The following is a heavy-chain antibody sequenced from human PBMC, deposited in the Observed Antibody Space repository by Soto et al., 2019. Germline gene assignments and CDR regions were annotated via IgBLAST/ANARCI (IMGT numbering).Heavy chain of an antibody. J-gene: IGHJ4*02. D-gene: IGHD3-10*01. CDR1: GFTFSSYA. V-gene: IGHV3-23*01. CDR2: ISGSGGST. Sequence: EVQLLESGGGLVQPGGSLRLSCAASGFTFSSYAMSWVRQAPGKGLEWVSAISGSGGSTYYADSVKGRFTISRDNSKDTLYLQMNNLRAEDTAVYYCAKDPGGSRNVIYAFDYWGQGTLVTVSS. CDR3: AKDPGGSRNVIYAFDY.